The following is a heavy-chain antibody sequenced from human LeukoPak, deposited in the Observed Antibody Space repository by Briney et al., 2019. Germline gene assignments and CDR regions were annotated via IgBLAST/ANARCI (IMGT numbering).Heavy chain of an antibody. CDR2: INHSGST. V-gene: IGHV4-34*01. CDR1: GGSFSGYY. D-gene: IGHD7-27*01. Sequence: SETLSLTCAVYGGSFSGYYWSWIRQPPGKGLEWIGEINHSGSTNYNPSLKSRVTISVDTSKNQFSLKLSSVTAADTAVYYCARERLGMKKNWFDPWGQGTLVTVSS. J-gene: IGHJ5*02. CDR3: ARERLGMKKNWFDP.